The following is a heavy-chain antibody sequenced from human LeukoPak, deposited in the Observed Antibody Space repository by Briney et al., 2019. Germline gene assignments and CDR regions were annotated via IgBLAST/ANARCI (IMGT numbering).Heavy chain of an antibody. CDR2: ISGSGGRT. CDR3: AKGGDRTEYSHFEY. CDR1: RFTFSIYA. J-gene: IGHJ4*02. V-gene: IGHV3-23*01. Sequence: SGGSLRLSCAPSRFTFSIYAMSCVRHAPGKGRECVSGISGSGGRTFYADSVMGRFTISRDNSRNTLYLQMKSLRAEDAAVYYCAKGGDRTEYSHFEYWGQGALVTVSS. D-gene: IGHD2/OR15-2a*01.